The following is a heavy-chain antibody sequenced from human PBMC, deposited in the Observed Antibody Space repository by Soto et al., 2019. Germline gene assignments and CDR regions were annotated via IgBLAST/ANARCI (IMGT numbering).Heavy chain of an antibody. CDR1: GFTFSSYS. Sequence: EVQLVEAGGGLGKPGGSLRLSCAASGFTFSSYSMNWVRRAPGKGLEGVSSLTSSRSYTYYAASVKGRVTISRHNAKNSLNLKMKCLRAEDTAVYSCARDRRDGYIFASGGQGTLVTFSS. CDR3: ARDRRDGYIFAS. CDR2: LTSSRSYT. V-gene: IGHV3-21*01. J-gene: IGHJ5*01. D-gene: IGHD5-12*01.